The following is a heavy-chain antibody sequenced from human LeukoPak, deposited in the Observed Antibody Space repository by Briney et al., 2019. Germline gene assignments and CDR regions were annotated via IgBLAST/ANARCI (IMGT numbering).Heavy chain of an antibody. CDR3: ARHVDLNWFDP. V-gene: IGHV4-59*08. Sequence: SETLSLTRTVSGGSISSYYWSWIRQPPGKGLEWIGYIYYSGSTNYNPSLKSRVTISVDTSKNQFSLKLSSVTAADTAVYYCARHVDLNWFDPWGQGTLVTVSS. D-gene: IGHD5-12*01. CDR2: IYYSGST. CDR1: GGSISSYY. J-gene: IGHJ5*02.